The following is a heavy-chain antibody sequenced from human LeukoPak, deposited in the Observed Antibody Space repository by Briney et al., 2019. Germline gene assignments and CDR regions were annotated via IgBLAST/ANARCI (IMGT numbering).Heavy chain of an antibody. V-gene: IGHV3-23*01. D-gene: IGHD5-18*01. CDR2: ISGSGGST. Sequence: PGRSLRLSCAASGFTFSSYAMTWVRQAPGKGLEWVSAISGSGGSTYYAGSVKGRFTISRDNSTRTLYLQMNSLRTEDTAIYYCARLDTGMNPWYYYYMDVWGKGTTVTVSS. CDR1: GFTFSSYA. CDR3: ARLDTGMNPWYYYYMDV. J-gene: IGHJ6*03.